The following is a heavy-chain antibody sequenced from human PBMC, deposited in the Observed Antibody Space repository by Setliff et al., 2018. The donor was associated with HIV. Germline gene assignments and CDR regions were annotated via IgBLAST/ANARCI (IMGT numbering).Heavy chain of an antibody. CDR1: GGSFSGYY. CDR3: AREVTHPPPFGAFDI. V-gene: IGHV4-59*01. D-gene: IGHD5-18*01. Sequence: SETLSLTCAVYGGSFSGYYWNWIRQPPGKGLEWIGYIYYSGSTKYNPSLKSRLTISVDTSKNQFSLKLRSVTAADTAFYYCAREVTHPPPFGAFDIWGLGTLVTVSS. J-gene: IGHJ3*02. CDR2: IYYSGST.